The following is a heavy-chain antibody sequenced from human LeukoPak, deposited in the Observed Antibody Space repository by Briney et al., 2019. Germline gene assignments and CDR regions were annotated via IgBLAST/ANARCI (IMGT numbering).Heavy chain of an antibody. V-gene: IGHV4-34*01. CDR1: GGSFSGYY. CDR2: INHSGST. J-gene: IGHJ5*02. D-gene: IGHD4-17*01. Sequence: SETLSLTCAVYGGSFSGYYWSWIRQPPGKGLEWIGEINHSGSTNYNPSLKSRVTISVDTSKNQFSLKLSSVTAADTAVYYCARLANYQKAYGDYDRPYWFDPWGQGTLVTVSS. CDR3: ARLANYQKAYGDYDRPYWFDP.